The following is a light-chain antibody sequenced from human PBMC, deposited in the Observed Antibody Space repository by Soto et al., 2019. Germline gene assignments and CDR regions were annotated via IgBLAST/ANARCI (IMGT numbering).Light chain of an antibody. Sequence: AIRMTQSPSSLSASTGDRVTITCRASQGISSYLACYQQKPGKAPKLLIYAASTLQSGVPSRFSGSGSGTDFTLTISCLQSEDFATYYCHQYYSYPLTFGGGTKVEIK. CDR2: AAS. V-gene: IGKV1-8*01. CDR1: QGISSY. CDR3: HQYYSYPLT. J-gene: IGKJ4*01.